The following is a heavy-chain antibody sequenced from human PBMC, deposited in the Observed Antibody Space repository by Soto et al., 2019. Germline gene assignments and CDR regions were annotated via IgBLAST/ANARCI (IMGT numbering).Heavy chain of an antibody. D-gene: IGHD3-10*01. CDR2: IYYNGAT. V-gene: IGHV4-39*07. Sequence: SETLSLTCTVSCGSISSSNYYWGWIRQPPRKGLEWIGTIYYNGATQYNPSLRSRVTISVDTSKNQFSLKLSSVTAADTAVYYCARGPYGSGSYYKGGHYYYGMDVWGQGTTVTVSS. CDR3: ARGPYGSGSYYKGGHYYYGMDV. CDR1: CGSISSSNYY. J-gene: IGHJ6*02.